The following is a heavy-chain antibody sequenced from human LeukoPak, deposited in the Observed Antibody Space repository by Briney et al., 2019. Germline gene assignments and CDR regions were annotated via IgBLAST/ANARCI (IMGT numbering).Heavy chain of an antibody. CDR2: TSGSGSST. CDR1: GFSFSSYA. D-gene: IGHD1-14*01. Sequence: GGSLRLSCAASGFSFSSYAMSWVRQGPGKGLEWVSATSGSGSSTYYADSVKGRFTISRDNSKNTLYLQMNSLRAEDTAVYYCAKREPTRDYYYYYMDVWGKGTTVTVSS. J-gene: IGHJ6*03. CDR3: AKREPTRDYYYYYMDV. V-gene: IGHV3-23*01.